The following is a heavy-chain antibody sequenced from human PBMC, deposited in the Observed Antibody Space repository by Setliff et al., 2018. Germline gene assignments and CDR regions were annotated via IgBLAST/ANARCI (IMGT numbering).Heavy chain of an antibody. Sequence: SVKVSCKASGYTFTNYAMSWMRQAPGQGLEWMGWINTNTGNPSYAQGFTGRFVFSLDTSVSTAYLQISSLKSEDSAVYYCARASRFGTIRYRGDYYMDVWGKGTTVTVSS. V-gene: IGHV7-4-1*02. CDR3: ARASRFGTIRYRGDYYMDV. CDR2: INTNTGNP. J-gene: IGHJ6*03. CDR1: GYTFTNYA. D-gene: IGHD5-12*01.